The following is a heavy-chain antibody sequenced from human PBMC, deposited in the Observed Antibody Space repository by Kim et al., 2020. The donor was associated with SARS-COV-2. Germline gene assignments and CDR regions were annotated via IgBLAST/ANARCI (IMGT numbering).Heavy chain of an antibody. V-gene: IGHV3-21*01. Sequence: YAASVKGRFAIARDKAKKSLYLQMNSLRAEDTAVYYCARAMPYGDYYFDYWGQGTLVTVSS. CDR3: ARAMPYGDYYFDY. D-gene: IGHD4-17*01. J-gene: IGHJ4*02.